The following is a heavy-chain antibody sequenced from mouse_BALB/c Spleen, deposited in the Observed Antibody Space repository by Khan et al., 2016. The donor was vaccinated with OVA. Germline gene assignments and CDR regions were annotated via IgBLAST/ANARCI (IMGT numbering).Heavy chain of an antibody. CDR3: ARSAYGNFAY. Sequence: EVHLVESGGGLVKPGGSLKLSCAASGFTFSTYAMSWVRQTPEKRLEWVATISSDGDYTYYPDNVTGRFTISRDNAKNILYLQMSSLRSEDTAMYYCARSAYGNFAYWGQGTLVTVSA. CDR1: GFTFSTYA. V-gene: IGHV5-9-3*01. J-gene: IGHJ3*01. D-gene: IGHD2-1*01. CDR2: ISSDGDYT.